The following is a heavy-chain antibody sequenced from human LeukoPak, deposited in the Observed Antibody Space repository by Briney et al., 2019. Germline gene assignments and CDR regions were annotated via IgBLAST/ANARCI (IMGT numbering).Heavy chain of an antibody. J-gene: IGHJ4*02. D-gene: IGHD2/OR15-2a*01. Sequence: TGGSLRLSCAASGFTFSNYALSWVRQAPGKGLEWVSDISGSGGSTYYADSVKGRFTISRDNAKNSLYLQMNSLRAEDTALYYCAKDTAGNIPGYFDYWGQGTLVTVSS. CDR3: AKDTAGNIPGYFDY. CDR1: GFTFSNYA. V-gene: IGHV3-23*01. CDR2: ISGSGGST.